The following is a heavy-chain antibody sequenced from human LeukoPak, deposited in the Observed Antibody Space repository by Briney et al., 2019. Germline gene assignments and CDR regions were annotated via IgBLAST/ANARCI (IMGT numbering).Heavy chain of an antibody. CDR3: ARENRLRFLEWLSRGAFDY. CDR1: GYTLTELS. Sequence: ASVKVSCKVSGYTLTELSMHWVRQAPGKGLEWMGGFDPEDGETIYAQKFQGRVTMTEDTSTDTAYMELSSLRSEDTAVYYCARENRLRFLEWLSRGAFDYWGQGTLVTVSS. V-gene: IGHV1-24*01. CDR2: FDPEDGET. J-gene: IGHJ4*02. D-gene: IGHD3-3*01.